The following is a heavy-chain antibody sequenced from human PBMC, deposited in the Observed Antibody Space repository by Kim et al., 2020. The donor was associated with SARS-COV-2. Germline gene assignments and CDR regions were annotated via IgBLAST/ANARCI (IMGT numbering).Heavy chain of an antibody. Sequence: SEALSLTCAVYGGSFSGYYWSWIRQPPGKGLEWIGEINHSGSTNYNPSLKSRVTISVDTSKNQFSLKLSSVTAADTAVYYCASLIAAAGTRRNPDGMDVWGQGTTVTVSS. J-gene: IGHJ6*02. CDR1: GGSFSGYY. V-gene: IGHV4-34*01. D-gene: IGHD6-13*01. CDR3: ASLIAAAGTRRNPDGMDV. CDR2: INHSGST.